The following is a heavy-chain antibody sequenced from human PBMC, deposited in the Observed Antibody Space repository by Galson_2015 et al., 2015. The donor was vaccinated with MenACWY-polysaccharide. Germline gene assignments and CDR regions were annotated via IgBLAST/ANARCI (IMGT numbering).Heavy chain of an antibody. J-gene: IGHJ4*02. D-gene: IGHD3-10*01. V-gene: IGHV3-23*01. CDR3: AKGAAHYGSGNYYDY. CDR2: LSPTTGNT. CDR1: GLTVSSYG. Sequence: ARRLYCEGSGLTVSSYGMGWVRQGRGQGLEWVSGLSPTTGNTYYADSVRGRFTISRDNSKNTLYLQMDSLSAEDKALYYCAKGAAHYGSGNYYDYWGQGTQVTVSS.